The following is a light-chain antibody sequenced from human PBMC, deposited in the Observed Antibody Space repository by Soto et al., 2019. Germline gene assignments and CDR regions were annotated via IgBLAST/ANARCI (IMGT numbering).Light chain of an antibody. CDR1: QSVSHK. V-gene: IGKV3-15*01. CDR2: DTS. CDR3: QQYSNWPPFN. Sequence: EMVMTQSPATLSVSPVERATLSCRSSQSVSHKLACYHQKPGQAPRLLIYDTSTRATGIPARFSGSGSGTEFTLTISSLQSADSAVYYCQQYSNWPPFNFGQGTRLEIK. J-gene: IGKJ5*01.